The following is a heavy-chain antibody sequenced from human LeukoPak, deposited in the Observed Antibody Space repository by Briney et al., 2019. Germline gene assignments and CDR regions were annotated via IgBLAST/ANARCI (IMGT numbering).Heavy chain of an antibody. CDR2: IYHSGAT. V-gene: IGHV4-59*01. J-gene: IGHJ4*02. Sequence: SETLSLTCTASGGSISSYYWSWIRQPPGKGLEWIGYIYHSGATRYTSSLKSRVTMSLDTSKNNFSLKLSAVTAADTAVYYCARGNGMATFPWDSWGQGTLVTVSS. CDR1: GGSISSYY. D-gene: IGHD5-24*01. CDR3: ARGNGMATFPWDS.